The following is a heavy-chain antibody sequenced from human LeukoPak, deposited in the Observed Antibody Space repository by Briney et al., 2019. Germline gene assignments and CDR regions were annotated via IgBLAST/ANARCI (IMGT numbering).Heavy chain of an antibody. CDR2: IIPIFGTA. J-gene: IGHJ4*02. CDR1: GGTFSSYA. V-gene: IGHV1-69*05. Sequence: SVKVSCKASGGTFSSYAISWVRQAPGQGLEWMGRIIPIFGTANYAQKFQGRVTITTDESTSTAYMELSSLRFEDTAVYYCARDPRDGYNDLDYWGQGTLVTVSS. D-gene: IGHD5-24*01. CDR3: ARDPRDGYNDLDY.